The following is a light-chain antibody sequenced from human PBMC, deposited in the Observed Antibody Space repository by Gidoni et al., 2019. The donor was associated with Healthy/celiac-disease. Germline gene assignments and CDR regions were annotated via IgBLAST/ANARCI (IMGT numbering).Light chain of an antibody. CDR3: QQYNSYPFT. Sequence: IQMTQSPSTLSASVGDRVTITCRASQSISSWLAWYQQKPGKAPKLLIYKASSLESGVPSRFSGSVSGTEFTLTISSLQPDDFATYYCQQYNSYPFTFGPGTKVDIK. V-gene: IGKV1-5*03. CDR1: QSISSW. CDR2: KAS. J-gene: IGKJ3*01.